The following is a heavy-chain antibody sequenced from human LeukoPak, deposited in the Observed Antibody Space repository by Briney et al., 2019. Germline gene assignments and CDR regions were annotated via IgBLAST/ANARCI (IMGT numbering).Heavy chain of an antibody. Sequence: ASVKVSCKASGYTFTGYYMHWVRQAPGKGLEWMGGFDPENSKTIYAQKFQGRVTMTEDTSTDTAYMELSSLRSEDTAVYYCATDTVGYCGGDSCYSEAYWGQGTLVTVSS. D-gene: IGHD2-15*01. J-gene: IGHJ4*02. CDR2: FDPENSKT. V-gene: IGHV1-24*01. CDR1: GYTFTGYY. CDR3: ATDTVGYCGGDSCYSEAY.